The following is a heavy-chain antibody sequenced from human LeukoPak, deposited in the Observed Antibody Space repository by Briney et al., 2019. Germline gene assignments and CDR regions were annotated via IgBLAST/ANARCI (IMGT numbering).Heavy chain of an antibody. CDR3: ARYCSSSRCLYYYHMDV. V-gene: IGHV3-21*01. J-gene: IGHJ6*03. CDR1: GFTFSTYS. CDR2: ISGGNSYI. Sequence: PGGSLRLSCAASGFTFSTYSMNWVRQAPGKGLEWVSSISGGNSYIYYADSVKGRFTISRDDAKNSLYLQMSSLRAEDTAVYYCARYCSSSRCLYYYHMDVWGKGTTVTVSS. D-gene: IGHD2-2*01.